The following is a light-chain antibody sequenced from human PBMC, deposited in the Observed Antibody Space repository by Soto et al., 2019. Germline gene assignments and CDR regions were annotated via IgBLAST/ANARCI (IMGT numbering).Light chain of an antibody. CDR1: QSISSW. CDR3: QQYNSYSP. Sequence: DIQMTQSPSTLSASVGDRVTITCRASQSISSWLARYQQKPGKAPKLLIYKASSLQSGVPSRFSGSGSGTEFTLTISSLQPDDFATYYCQQYNSYSPFGQGTKVEIK. V-gene: IGKV1-5*03. CDR2: KAS. J-gene: IGKJ1*01.